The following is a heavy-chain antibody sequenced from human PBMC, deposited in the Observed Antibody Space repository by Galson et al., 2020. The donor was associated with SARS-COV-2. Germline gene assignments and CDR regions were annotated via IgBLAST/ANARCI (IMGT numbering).Heavy chain of an antibody. D-gene: IGHD2-15*01. CDR1: GITFSRFA. Sequence: GESLKISCSASGITFSRFAIYWVRQVPGKGLEYVSGISSNGGSTNYAASVGGRFTISRDNIKNTVFLQMRGLRPEDTALYYCVSGFCGGGRCFYLSKDYYMDVWGKGTRVTVSS. CDR3: VSGFCGGGRCFYLSKDYYMDV. CDR2: ISSNGGST. V-gene: IGHV3-64D*06. J-gene: IGHJ6*03.